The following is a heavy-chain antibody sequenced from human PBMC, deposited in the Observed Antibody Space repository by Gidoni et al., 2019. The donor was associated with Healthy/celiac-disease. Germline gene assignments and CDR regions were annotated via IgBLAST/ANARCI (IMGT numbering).Heavy chain of an antibody. CDR3: AKGRGLMLRDVDY. D-gene: IGHD3-16*01. J-gene: IGHJ4*02. CDR2: ISWNSGSI. Sequence: EVQLVESGGGLVQPGRSLRLSCAASGFTFDDYAMHWVRQAPGKGLGWVSGISWNSGSIGYADSVKGRFTISRDNAKNSLYLQMNSLRAEDTALYYCAKGRGLMLRDVDYWGQGTLVTVSS. CDR1: GFTFDDYA. V-gene: IGHV3-9*01.